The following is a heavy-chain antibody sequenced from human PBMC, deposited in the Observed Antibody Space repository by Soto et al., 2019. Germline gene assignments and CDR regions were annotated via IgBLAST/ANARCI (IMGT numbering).Heavy chain of an antibody. V-gene: IGHV4-59*01. Sequence: PSETLSLTCIVSGGSISSNYWSWIRQPPGKGLEWIGYIYYTGITNFNPSLKNRVIISVDTSKNQFSLKLSSVTAADTAVYYCARSYPNTIFGVVPSRGLDVWGQGTTVTVSS. CDR1: GGSISSNY. CDR3: ARSYPNTIFGVVPSRGLDV. J-gene: IGHJ6*02. CDR2: IYYTGIT. D-gene: IGHD3-3*01.